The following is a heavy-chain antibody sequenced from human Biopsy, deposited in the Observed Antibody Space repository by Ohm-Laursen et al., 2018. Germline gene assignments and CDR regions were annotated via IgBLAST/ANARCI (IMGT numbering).Heavy chain of an antibody. Sequence: SLRLSCAASGITVSGNYMTWVRQAPGKGLEWVSHIDVSEDNTYYADSVRGRFTISRDNSKKMVHLQINSLRADDTAVYYCVKHWGGYNFDSWGQGTLVTVSS. J-gene: IGHJ4*01. CDR3: VKHWGGYNFDS. D-gene: IGHD7-27*01. CDR2: IDVSEDNT. CDR1: GITVSGNY. V-gene: IGHV3-53*01.